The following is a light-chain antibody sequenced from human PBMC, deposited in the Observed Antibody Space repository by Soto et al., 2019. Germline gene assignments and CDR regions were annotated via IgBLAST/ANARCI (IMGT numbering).Light chain of an antibody. Sequence: DIQITQSPSSLSASVGDIVTITCRASQGISTYLNWYQQKPGKAPKLLIYAASSLQSGVPSRLSGSGSETDFTLTISSLQPEDFETYSCQQSYSTTWTFGQGTKVDIK. CDR1: QGISTY. CDR3: QQSYSTTWT. J-gene: IGKJ1*01. V-gene: IGKV1-39*01. CDR2: AAS.